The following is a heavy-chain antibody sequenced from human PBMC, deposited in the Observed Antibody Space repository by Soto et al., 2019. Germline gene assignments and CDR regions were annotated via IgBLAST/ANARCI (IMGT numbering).Heavy chain of an antibody. J-gene: IGHJ6*02. CDR3: ARGPTTRYQLLWPNYYYYGMDV. CDR2: IIPIFGTA. CDR1: GGTFSSYA. D-gene: IGHD2-2*01. V-gene: IGHV1-69*12. Sequence: QVQLVQSGAEVKKPGSSVKVSCKASGGTFSSYAISWVRQAPGQGLEWMGGIIPIFGTANYAQKFQGRVTITADESKSTAYMELSSLRSEDTAVYYCARGPTTRYQLLWPNYYYYGMDVWGQGTTVTVSS.